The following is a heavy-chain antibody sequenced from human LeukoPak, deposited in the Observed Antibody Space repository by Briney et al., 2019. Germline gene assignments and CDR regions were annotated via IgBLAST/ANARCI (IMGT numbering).Heavy chain of an antibody. V-gene: IGHV3-33*01. CDR2: DGTNT. CDR3: VTDNDWYFDQ. CDR1: GFTLRTCG. J-gene: IGHJ4*02. Sequence: HPGRSLRLSCAASGFTLRTCGTHWVRQAPGKGLEWVAIDGTNTYYADSVKGRFTISRDNSKNTLYLQMNSLSGEDTAVYYCVTDNDWYFDQWGQRTLVTVSS. D-gene: IGHD3-9*01.